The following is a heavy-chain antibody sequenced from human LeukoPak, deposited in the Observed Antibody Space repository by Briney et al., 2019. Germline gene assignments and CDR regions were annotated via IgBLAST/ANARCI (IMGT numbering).Heavy chain of an antibody. CDR2: IKQDGSEK. V-gene: IGHV3-7*03. CDR3: ARVYTGNRWHFDY. Sequence: GGSLRLSCAASGFTFSSYSMSWVREAPGKGLEWVANIKQDGSEKYYVDSVKGRFTIFRDDAKSSLYLQMNSLRAEDTAVYFCARVYTGNRWHFDYWGQGTLVTVSS. D-gene: IGHD2-2*02. CDR1: GFTFSSYS. J-gene: IGHJ4*02.